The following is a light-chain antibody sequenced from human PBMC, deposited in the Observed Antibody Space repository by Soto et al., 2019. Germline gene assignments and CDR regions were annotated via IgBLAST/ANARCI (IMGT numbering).Light chain of an antibody. CDR1: SSDIGTYNF. CDR3: SSYTRSSVVI. Sequence: QSALAQPASVSGSRGQSITISCTGTSSDIGTYNFVSWYRQEPGQAPKLIIYEVSYRPSGVSGRFSGSKSGHTASLTISGLQAEDEADYYCSSYTRSSVVIFGGGTKLTVL. J-gene: IGLJ2*01. CDR2: EVS. V-gene: IGLV2-14*01.